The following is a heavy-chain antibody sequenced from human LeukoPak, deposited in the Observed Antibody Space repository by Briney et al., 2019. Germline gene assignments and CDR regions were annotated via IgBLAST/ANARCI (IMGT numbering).Heavy chain of an antibody. CDR1: GYTFTSYY. J-gene: IGHJ4*02. D-gene: IGHD5/OR15-5a*01. CDR3: TGSFYDLLVYFNY. CDR2: INPSDGST. V-gene: IGHV1-46*01. Sequence: ASVKVSCKASGYTFTSYYMHWVRQAPGQGLEWMGKINPSDGSTRYAQKFQGRVTMTRDMSTSTVYMELSSLRSEDTAVYYCTGSFYDLLVYFNYWGQGTLVTVSS.